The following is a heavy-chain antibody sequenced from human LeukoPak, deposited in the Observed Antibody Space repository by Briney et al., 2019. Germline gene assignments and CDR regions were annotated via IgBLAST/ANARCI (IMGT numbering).Heavy chain of an antibody. CDR2: INWNGGST. V-gene: IGHV3-20*04. CDR1: GFTFDDYG. Sequence: GGSLRLSCAASGFTFDDYGMSWVRQAPGKGPEWVSGINWNGGSTGYADSVKGRFTISRDNAKNSLYLQMNSLRAEDTALYYCAREGSSFNYYYYMDVWGKGTTVTISS. D-gene: IGHD6-6*01. CDR3: AREGSSFNYYYYMDV. J-gene: IGHJ6*03.